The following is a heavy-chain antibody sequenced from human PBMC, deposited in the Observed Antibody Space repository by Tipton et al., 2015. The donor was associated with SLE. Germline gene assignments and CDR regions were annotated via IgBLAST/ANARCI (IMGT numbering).Heavy chain of an antibody. Sequence: TLSLTCTVSGGSISSGGYSWTWMRQPPGKGLEWIGYMYHSGSTYYNPSLKSRVNISVDRSKNQFSLKLSSVTAADTAVYYCAAFWSSGGSCHWGQGTLVTVSS. J-gene: IGHJ4*02. CDR3: AAFWSSGGSCH. D-gene: IGHD2-15*01. CDR2: MYHSGST. V-gene: IGHV4-30-2*01. CDR1: GGSISSGGYS.